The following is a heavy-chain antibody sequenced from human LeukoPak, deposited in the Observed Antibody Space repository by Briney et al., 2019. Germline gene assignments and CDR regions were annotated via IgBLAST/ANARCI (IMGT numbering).Heavy chain of an antibody. CDR3: ARAPYGITFGPGDY. CDR1: GFTFSSYS. V-gene: IGHV3-21*01. J-gene: IGHJ4*02. D-gene: IGHD3-16*01. Sequence: PGGSLRLSCAASGFTFSSYSMNWARQAPGKGLEWVSSISSSSSYIYYADSVKGRFTISRDNAKNSLYLQMNSLRAEDTAVYYCARAPYGITFGPGDYWGQGTLVTVSS. CDR2: ISSSSSYI.